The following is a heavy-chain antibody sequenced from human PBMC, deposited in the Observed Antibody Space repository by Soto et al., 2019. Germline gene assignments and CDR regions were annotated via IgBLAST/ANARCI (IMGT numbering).Heavy chain of an antibody. CDR1: GYTFTSYG. J-gene: IGHJ6*02. CDR2: ISAYNGNT. V-gene: IGHV1-18*01. D-gene: IGHD2-2*01. Sequence: QVQLVQSGAEVKKPGASVKVSCKASGYTFTSYGISWVRQAPGQGLEWMGWISAYNGNTNYAQKLQGRVTMTTDTSTSTAYMELRSLRSDDTAVYYCARDPNGYCSSTSCLYGMDVWGQGTTVTVSS. CDR3: ARDPNGYCSSTSCLYGMDV.